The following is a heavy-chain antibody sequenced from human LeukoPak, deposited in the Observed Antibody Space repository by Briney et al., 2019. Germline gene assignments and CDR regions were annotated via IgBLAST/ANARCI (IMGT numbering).Heavy chain of an antibody. J-gene: IGHJ6*03. CDR3: ARDSRDYGDYGRSYYYYMDV. CDR1: GGSISSYY. V-gene: IGHV4-4*07. Sequence: PSETLSLTCTVSGGSISSYYWSWIRQPAGKGLEWIGRIYTSGSTNYNPSLKSRVTMSVDTSKNQFSLELSSVTAADTAVYYCARDSRDYGDYGRSYYYYMDVWGKGTTV. D-gene: IGHD4-17*01. CDR2: IYTSGST.